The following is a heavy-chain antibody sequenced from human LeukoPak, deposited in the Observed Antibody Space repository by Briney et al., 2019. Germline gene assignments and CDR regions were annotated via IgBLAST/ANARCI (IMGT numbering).Heavy chain of an antibody. CDR1: GFSFSNYL. J-gene: IGHJ4*02. Sequence: GGSLRLSCAASGFSFSNYLMRWVRQVPGKGLVWVSRVDNNGGGTNYADSVKGRFTISRDNAKNTVYLQMNSLRAEDTAVYYCARSQRGYSYGEDWGQGTPVTVSS. V-gene: IGHV3-74*01. CDR2: VDNNGGGT. D-gene: IGHD5-18*01. CDR3: ARSQRGYSYGED.